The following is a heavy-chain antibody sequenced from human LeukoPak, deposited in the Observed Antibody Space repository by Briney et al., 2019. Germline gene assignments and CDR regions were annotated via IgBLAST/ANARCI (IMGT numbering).Heavy chain of an antibody. Sequence: AASVKVSCKASGYTFTSYYMHWVRQAPGQGLEWMGGIIPIFGTANCAQKFQGRVTITADESTSTAYMELSSLRSEDTAVYYCASSGRYYYGSGTDKQLLYYYYYYGMDVWGQGTTVTVSS. CDR3: ASSGRYYYGSGTDKQLLYYYYYYGMDV. CDR2: IIPIFGTA. V-gene: IGHV1-69*13. J-gene: IGHJ6*02. CDR1: GYTFTSYY. D-gene: IGHD3-10*01.